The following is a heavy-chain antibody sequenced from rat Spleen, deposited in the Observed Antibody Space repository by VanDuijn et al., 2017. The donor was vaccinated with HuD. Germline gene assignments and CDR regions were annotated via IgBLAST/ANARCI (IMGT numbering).Heavy chain of an antibody. V-gene: IGHV5S13*01. CDR1: RFTFNNYG. D-gene: IGHD4-3*01. J-gene: IGHJ3*01. CDR3: VRQDTSGYSNWFAY. Sequence: EVQLVESGGALVQPGRSLKLSCAASRFTFNNYGMAWVRQAPTKGLEWVASISTGGGNTYYRDSVKGRFTISRDNAKSTLYLQMDSLRSEDTATYYCVRQDTSGYSNWFAYWGQGTLVTVSS. CDR2: ISTGGGNT.